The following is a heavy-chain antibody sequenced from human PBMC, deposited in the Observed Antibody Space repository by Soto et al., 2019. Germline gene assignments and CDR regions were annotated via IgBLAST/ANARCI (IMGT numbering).Heavy chain of an antibody. D-gene: IGHD2-21*02. Sequence: SETLSLTCTVSGGSISSYYWSWIRQPPGKGLEWIGYMYNTGRTIYNPPLKSRVNISVNTSKNQLSMKLKSVTTADTAVYYCARDLWGYCGADCYPLDVWGQGTTVTVS. CDR2: MYNTGRT. J-gene: IGHJ6*02. V-gene: IGHV4-59*01. CDR3: ARDLWGYCGADCYPLDV. CDR1: GGSISSYY.